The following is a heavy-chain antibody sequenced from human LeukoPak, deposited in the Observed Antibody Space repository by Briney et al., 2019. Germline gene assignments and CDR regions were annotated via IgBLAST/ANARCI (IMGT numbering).Heavy chain of an antibody. Sequence: GGSLRLSCAASGFTFSSYWMSWVRQAPGKGLEWVDNIKQEGREKYYVDSVKGRFTISRDNAKNSLYLQMNSLRAEDTAVYYCASSVAGALDYWGQGTLVTISS. J-gene: IGHJ4*02. D-gene: IGHD6-13*01. CDR3: ASSVAGALDY. CDR1: GFTFSSYW. V-gene: IGHV3-7*01. CDR2: IKQEGREK.